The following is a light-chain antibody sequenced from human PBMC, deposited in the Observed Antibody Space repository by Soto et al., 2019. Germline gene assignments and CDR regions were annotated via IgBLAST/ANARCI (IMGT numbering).Light chain of an antibody. Sequence: QSALTQPASVSGSPGQSITISCTGTSSDVGAYNFVSWYQQYPGKAPKVMIYEVNNRPSGGSNRFSGSKSGNTASLTISGLQAEDEADYYCSSLTRSSTYVFGSGTKVTVL. V-gene: IGLV2-14*01. CDR2: EVN. CDR3: SSLTRSSTYV. J-gene: IGLJ1*01. CDR1: SSDVGAYNF.